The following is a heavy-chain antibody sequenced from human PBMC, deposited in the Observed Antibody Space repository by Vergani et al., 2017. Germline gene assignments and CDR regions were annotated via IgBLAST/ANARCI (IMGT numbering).Heavy chain of an antibody. CDR1: GFTFSSYS. Sequence: EVQLVESGGGLVQRGGSLRLSCAASGFTFSSYSMNWVRQAPGKGLEWVSYISSSSSPIYYADSVQGRFTISRDNAKNSLYLQMNSLRAEHTAVYYCVKDXMGASFVGTNHNDYWGQGTLVTVSS. J-gene: IGHJ4*02. D-gene: IGHD1-26*01. V-gene: IGHV3-48*01. CDR3: VKDXMGASFVGTNHNDY. CDR2: ISSSSSPI.